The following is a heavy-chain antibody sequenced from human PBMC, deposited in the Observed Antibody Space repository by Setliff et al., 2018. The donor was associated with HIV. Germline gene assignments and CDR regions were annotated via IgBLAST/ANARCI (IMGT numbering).Heavy chain of an antibody. D-gene: IGHD4-17*01. CDR1: GYSISSGYY. CDR2: IYQTGVT. Sequence: PSETLSLTCAVSGYSISSGYYWGWIRQPPGKGLEWIGSIYQTGVTYYNPSLKSRVTISVDTSKNQFSLNLSSVTAADTAIYYCARHANTVTTVFVDCFDYWGQGTLVTVSS. CDR3: ARHANTVTTVFVDCFDY. V-gene: IGHV4-38-2*01. J-gene: IGHJ4*02.